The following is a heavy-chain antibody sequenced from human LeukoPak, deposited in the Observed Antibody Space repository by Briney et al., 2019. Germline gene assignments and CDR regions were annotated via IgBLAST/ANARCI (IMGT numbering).Heavy chain of an antibody. CDR2: FDPEDGET. D-gene: IGHD2-21*02. Sequence: ASVKVYCKVSGYTLTELSMHWVRQAPGKGLEWMGGFDPEDGETIYAQKFQGRVAMTEDTSTDTAYMELSSLRSEDTAVYYCATNHPYCGGDCYFDYWGQGTLVTVSS. CDR1: GYTLTELS. CDR3: ATNHPYCGGDCYFDY. V-gene: IGHV1-24*01. J-gene: IGHJ4*02.